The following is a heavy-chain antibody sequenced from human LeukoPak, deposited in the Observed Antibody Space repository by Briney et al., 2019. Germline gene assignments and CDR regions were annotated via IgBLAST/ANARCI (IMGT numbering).Heavy chain of an antibody. CDR2: IYYSGST. CDR3: ARDSYDSSRYRKFDY. V-gene: IGHV4-31*03. D-gene: IGHD3-22*01. J-gene: IGHJ4*02. CDR1: GGSISSGGYY. Sequence: SQTLSLTCTVSGGSISSGGYYWSWIRQHPGKGLEWIGYIYYSGSTYYNPSLKSRVTISVDTSKNQFSLKLSSVTAADTAVYYCARDSYDSSRYRKFDYWGQGTLVTVSS.